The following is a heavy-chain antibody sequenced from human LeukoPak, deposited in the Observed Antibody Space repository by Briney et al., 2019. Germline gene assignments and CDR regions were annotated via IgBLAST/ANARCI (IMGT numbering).Heavy chain of an antibody. J-gene: IGHJ4*02. Sequence: ASVKVSCKASGYTFTSYYMHWVRQAPGQGLAWMGIINPSGGSTSYAQKFQGRVTMTRDTSTSTVYMELSSLRSEDTAVYYCARDVRSGATVRYFDYWGRGTLVTVSS. V-gene: IGHV1-46*01. CDR3: ARDVRSGATVRYFDY. D-gene: IGHD4-17*01. CDR1: GYTFTSYY. CDR2: INPSGGST.